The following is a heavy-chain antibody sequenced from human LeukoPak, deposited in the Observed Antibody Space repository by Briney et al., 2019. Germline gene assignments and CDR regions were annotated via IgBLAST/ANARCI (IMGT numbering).Heavy chain of an antibody. V-gene: IGHV3-15*01. D-gene: IGHD4/OR15-4a*01. Sequence: GGSLRLSCAASRLTFRNAWMNWVRQAPGKGLEWVGRIKSKADGETTDYVAPVKGRFTISRDDSNNMVYLQMNSLKIEDTAVYYCAIDEPNYAPYDFDYWGQGTLVTVSS. CDR1: RLTFRNAW. J-gene: IGHJ4*02. CDR2: IKSKADGETT. CDR3: AIDEPNYAPYDFDY.